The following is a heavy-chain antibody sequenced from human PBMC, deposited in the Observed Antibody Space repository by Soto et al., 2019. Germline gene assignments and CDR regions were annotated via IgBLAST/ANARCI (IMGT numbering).Heavy chain of an antibody. CDR3: ATFSTFGVVIPNWFDP. V-gene: IGHV1-24*01. D-gene: IGHD3-3*01. J-gene: IGHJ5*02. CDR2: FDPEDGET. CDR1: GYTLTELS. Sequence: ASVKVSCKVSGYTLTELSMHWVRQAPGKGLEWMGGFDPEDGETIYAQKFQGRVTMTEDTSTDTAYMELSSLRSEDTAVYYCATFSTFGVVIPNWFDPWGQGTLVTVSS.